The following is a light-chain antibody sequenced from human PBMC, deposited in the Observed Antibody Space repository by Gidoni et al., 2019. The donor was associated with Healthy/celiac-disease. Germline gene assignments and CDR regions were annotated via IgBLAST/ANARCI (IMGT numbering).Light chain of an antibody. Sequence: DIQMTQSPSTLPASVGDRVTITCRASQFISTWLAWYQVKPGKAPKLLIFKASSLESGVPSRFSGSGSGTEFSLTISSLQSDDFATYYCQQYYSQRAFGQGTKVEIK. J-gene: IGKJ1*01. V-gene: IGKV1-5*03. CDR3: QQYYSQRA. CDR1: QFISTW. CDR2: KAS.